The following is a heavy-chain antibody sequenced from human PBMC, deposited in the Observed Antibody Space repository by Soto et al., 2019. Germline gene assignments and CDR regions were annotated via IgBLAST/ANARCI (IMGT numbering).Heavy chain of an antibody. CDR1: GNSINSSGYY. CDR3: ARLPSRHLVDY. J-gene: IGHJ4*02. D-gene: IGHD3-3*02. Sequence: SETLSLTCTVSGNSINSSGYYWGWIRQPPGKGLEWIGSMFYGVSTYYNPSLKSRVTVSVDTSKNKFSLNLRSVTAEDTAVYYCARLPSRHLVDYWGQGTLVTVFS. CDR2: MFYGVST. V-gene: IGHV4-39*01.